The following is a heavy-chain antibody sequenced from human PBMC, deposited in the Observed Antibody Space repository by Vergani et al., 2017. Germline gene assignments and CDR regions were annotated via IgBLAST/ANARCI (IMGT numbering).Heavy chain of an antibody. CDR2: IYTSGST. CDR1: GGSISSYY. Sequence: QVQLQESGPGLVKPSETLSLTCTVSGGSISSYYWSWIRQPPGKGLEWIGYIYTSGSTNYNPSLKSRVTISVDTSKNQFSLKLSSVTAADTAVYYCARVPDYYYMAVGGKGTTVTVSS. V-gene: IGHV4-4*09. CDR3: ARVPDYYYMAV. J-gene: IGHJ6*03.